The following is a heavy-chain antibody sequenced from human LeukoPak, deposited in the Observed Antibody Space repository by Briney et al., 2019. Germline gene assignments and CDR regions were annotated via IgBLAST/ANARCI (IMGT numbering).Heavy chain of an antibody. CDR3: ARDIGYCNSTSCYVVGDY. CDR1: GYTFTGYY. V-gene: IGHV1-2*06. J-gene: IGHJ4*02. D-gene: IGHD2-2*01. Sequence: ASVKVSCKASGYTFTGYYMHWVRQAPGQGLEWMGRINPNSGGTNYAQKFQGRVTMTRDTSISTAYMELSRLRSDDTAVYYCARDIGYCNSTSCYVVGDYWGQGTLVTVSS. CDR2: INPNSGGT.